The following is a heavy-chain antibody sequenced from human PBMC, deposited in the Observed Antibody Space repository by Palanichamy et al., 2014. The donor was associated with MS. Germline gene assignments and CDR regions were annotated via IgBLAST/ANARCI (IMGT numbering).Heavy chain of an antibody. CDR2: ISWDGGST. J-gene: IGHJ4*02. D-gene: IGHD3-16*01. Sequence: EVHLVESGGVVVQPGGSLRLSCAASGFTFDDYAMHWVRQAPGKGLEWVSLISWDGGSTSYADSVKGRFTISRDNSKNSLYLQMNSLRAEDTAFYYCAKGGGSTWSLGAYYFHYWGQGTLVTVSS. CDR1: GFTFDDYA. V-gene: IGHV3-43D*03. CDR3: AKGGGSTWSLGAYYFHY.